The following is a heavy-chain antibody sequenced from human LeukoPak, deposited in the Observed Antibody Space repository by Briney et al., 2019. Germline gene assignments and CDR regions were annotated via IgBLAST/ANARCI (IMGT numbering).Heavy chain of an antibody. Sequence: PGGSLRLSCAASGFTLRSSAMSWVRQAPGQGLECVSPIRDRGGSTYYADSVKGRFTISRDNSKNTLYLQMNSLRAEDTAVYYCAKSPLVQRLHSYYGTDVWGQGTTVTVSS. J-gene: IGHJ6*02. CDR1: GFTLRSSA. V-gene: IGHV3-23*01. D-gene: IGHD4-11*01. CDR3: AKSPLVQRLHSYYGTDV. CDR2: IRDRGGST.